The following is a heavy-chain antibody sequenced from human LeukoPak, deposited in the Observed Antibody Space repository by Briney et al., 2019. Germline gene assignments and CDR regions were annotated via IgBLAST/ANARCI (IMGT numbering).Heavy chain of an antibody. CDR2: IYPGDSDT. D-gene: IGHD6-13*01. V-gene: IGHV5-51*01. Sequence: GESLKISCKGSGYSFTSYWIGWVRQMPGKGLEWMGIIYPGDSDTRYSPSFQGQVTISADKSISTAYLQWCSLKASDTAMYYCARHLAAAGTNYYYYMDVWGKGTTVTVSS. CDR1: GYSFTSYW. CDR3: ARHLAAAGTNYYYYMDV. J-gene: IGHJ6*03.